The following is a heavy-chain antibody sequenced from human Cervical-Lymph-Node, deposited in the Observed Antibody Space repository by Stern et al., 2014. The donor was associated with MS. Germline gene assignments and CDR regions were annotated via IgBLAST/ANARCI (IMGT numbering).Heavy chain of an antibody. J-gene: IGHJ4*02. V-gene: IGHV5-51*01. CDR1: GYSFTANW. Sequence: VQLVQSGAEVKKPGESLKISCKGSGYSFTANWIACVRQMPGKGLEWMGIYYPGDSDPRYSPSFQGQVTISADKSISTAYLQWSSLKASDTAMYYCARDYGDYAFDYWGQGTLVTVSS. D-gene: IGHD4-17*01. CDR3: ARDYGDYAFDY. CDR2: YYPGDSDP.